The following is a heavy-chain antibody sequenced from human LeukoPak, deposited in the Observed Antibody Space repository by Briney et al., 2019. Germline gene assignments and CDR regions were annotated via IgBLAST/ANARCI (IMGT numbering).Heavy chain of an antibody. D-gene: IGHD3-10*01. Sequence: DPGGSLRLSCAASGFTFSSYWMHWVRQAPGKGLVWVSRIYSDGSSTNYADSVKGRFTISRDNSKNTLYLQMNSLRAEDTAVYYCARALDGSGSRSFDYWGQGTLVTVSS. CDR3: ARALDGSGSRSFDY. CDR1: GFTFSSYW. J-gene: IGHJ4*02. CDR2: IYSDGSST. V-gene: IGHV3-74*01.